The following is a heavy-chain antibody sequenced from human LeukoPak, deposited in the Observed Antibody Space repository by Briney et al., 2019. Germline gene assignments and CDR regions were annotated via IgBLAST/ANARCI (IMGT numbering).Heavy chain of an antibody. J-gene: IGHJ4*02. V-gene: IGHV3-7*03. CDR1: GFTFSSYW. D-gene: IGHD6-19*01. CDR2: IKEDGSKI. Sequence: PGGSLRLSCAASGFTFSSYWMSWVGQAPGKGLEGVANIKEDGSKIYYVDSVKGRFTISRDNDRNALYLQMNSLRAEDTAVYYCARVGMADYSSGWFDYWGQGTLVTVSS. CDR3: ARVGMADYSSGWFDY.